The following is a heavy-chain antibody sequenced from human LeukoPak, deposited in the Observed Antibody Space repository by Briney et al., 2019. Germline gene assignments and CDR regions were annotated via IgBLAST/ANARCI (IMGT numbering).Heavy chain of an antibody. J-gene: IGHJ4*02. CDR2: ITSGFTP. D-gene: IGHD2-15*01. Sequence: GGSLRLSCAASGLTLSDYAMSWFRQAPGKGLEWVSGITSGFTPHYADSVKGRFTISRDNSKNTSHLQLNSLRAEDTAVYYCAKDYSESRVADVFFEYWGQGTLVTVSS. CDR1: GLTLSDYA. CDR3: AKDYSESRVADVFFEY. V-gene: IGHV3-23*01.